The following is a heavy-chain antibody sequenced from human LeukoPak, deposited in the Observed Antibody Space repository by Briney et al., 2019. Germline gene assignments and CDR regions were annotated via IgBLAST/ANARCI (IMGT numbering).Heavy chain of an antibody. D-gene: IGHD1-26*01. V-gene: IGHV3-74*01. Sequence: GGSLRLSCAASGFTFSSYWMHWVRQAPGKGLLWVSRIISDGSSTSYADSVKGRFTISRDKSKSTLYLQMNSVRAEDTAVYYCAKALSGSYYFDYWGQGTLVTVSS. CDR3: AKALSGSYYFDY. CDR2: IISDGSST. J-gene: IGHJ4*02. CDR1: GFTFSSYW.